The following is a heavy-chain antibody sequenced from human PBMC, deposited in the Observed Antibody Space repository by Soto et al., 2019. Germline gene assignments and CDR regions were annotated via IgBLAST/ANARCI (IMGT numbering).Heavy chain of an antibody. CDR3: ARGITIFGVVITHFDY. CDR1: GYTFTSYG. CDR2: ISAYNGNT. V-gene: IGHV1-18*01. D-gene: IGHD3-3*01. J-gene: IGHJ4*02. Sequence: GASVKVSCKASGYTFTSYGISWVRQAPGQGLEWVGWISAYNGNTNYAQKLQGRVTMTTDTSTSTAYMELRSLRSDDTAVYYCARGITIFGVVITHFDYWGQGTLVTVSS.